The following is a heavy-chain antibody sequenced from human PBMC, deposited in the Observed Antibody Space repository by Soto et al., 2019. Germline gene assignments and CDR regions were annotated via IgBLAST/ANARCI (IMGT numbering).Heavy chain of an antibody. D-gene: IGHD1-26*01. J-gene: IGHJ6*02. Sequence: GGSLRLSCTAYGFTFSTHGINWVRQAPGKGLEWVSYISGSSRVIYHADSVKGRITISRDNAENSLYLQMNSLRDEDTAVYYCARSIEAARDGMDVWGQGTTVTVSS. CDR2: ISGSSRVI. CDR1: GFTFSTHG. CDR3: ARSIEAARDGMDV. V-gene: IGHV3-48*02.